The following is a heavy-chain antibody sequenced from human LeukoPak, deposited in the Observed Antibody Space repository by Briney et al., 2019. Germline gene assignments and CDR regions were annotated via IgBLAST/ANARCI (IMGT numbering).Heavy chain of an antibody. J-gene: IGHJ6*03. Sequence: SVKVFCKASGGTFSSYAISWVRQAPGQGLEWMGGIIPIFGTANYAQKFQGRVTITTDESTSTAYMELSSLRSGDTAVYYCAGTALPTYYYYYYYMDVWGKGTTVTVSS. V-gene: IGHV1-69*05. CDR2: IIPIFGTA. D-gene: IGHD1-1*01. CDR1: GGTFSSYA. CDR3: AGTALPTYYYYYYYMDV.